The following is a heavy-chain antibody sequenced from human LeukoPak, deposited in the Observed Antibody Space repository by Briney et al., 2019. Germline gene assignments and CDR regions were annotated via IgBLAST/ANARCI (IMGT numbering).Heavy chain of an antibody. CDR1: GFTFSSYG. J-gene: IGHJ6*02. Sequence: GGSLRLSCAASGFTFSSYGMHWVRQAPGKGLEWVAVIWYDGSNKYYADSVKGRFTISRDNSKNTLYLQMSSLRAEDTAVYYCARDAVMTTVTMSRNYYYYYGMDVWGQGTTVTVSS. CDR2: IWYDGSNK. CDR3: ARDAVMTTVTMSRNYYYYYGMDV. D-gene: IGHD4-17*01. V-gene: IGHV3-33*01.